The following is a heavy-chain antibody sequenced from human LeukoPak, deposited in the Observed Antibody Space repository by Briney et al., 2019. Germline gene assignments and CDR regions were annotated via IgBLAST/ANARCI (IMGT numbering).Heavy chain of an antibody. V-gene: IGHV1-69*06. CDR3: ARGGEYSGSAGLYYMDV. D-gene: IGHD5-12*01. CDR1: GGTFSSYA. CDR2: IIPVFGTT. J-gene: IGHJ6*03. Sequence: ASVKVSCKASGGTFSSYAVSWVRLTPGQGLEWLGGIIPVFGTTTYAQKFQAKVTMTADKSTNTAYLEISSLTSDDTAVYYCARGGEYSGSAGLYYMDVWGKGTTVTISS.